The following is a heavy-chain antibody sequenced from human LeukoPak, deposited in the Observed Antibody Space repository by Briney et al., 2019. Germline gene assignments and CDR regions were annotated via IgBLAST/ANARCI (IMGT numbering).Heavy chain of an antibody. CDR2: ITGSSTWT. J-gene: IGHJ2*01. CDR3: ARELVSLGTGYFDL. Sequence: GGSLRPSCEASRFTFRTYGMTWVRQAPAKGLEWVSGITGSSTWTYYADSVKGRFTISRDNSNNTLHLQMNSLRAEDTAIYYCARELVSLGTGYFDLWGRGTLVTVSS. D-gene: IGHD7-27*01. V-gene: IGHV3-23*01. CDR1: RFTFRTYG.